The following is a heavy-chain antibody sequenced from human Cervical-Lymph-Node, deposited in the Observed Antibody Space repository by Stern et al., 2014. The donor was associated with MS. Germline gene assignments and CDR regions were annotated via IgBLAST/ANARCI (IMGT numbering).Heavy chain of an antibody. D-gene: IGHD2-8*01. CDR3: ARENMVPYFDY. CDR2: ISSSSSYI. V-gene: IGHV3-21*01. CDR1: GFTFSSYS. Sequence: EMQLVESGGGLVKPGGSLRLSCAASGFTFSSYSMNWVRQAPGKGLEWVSSISSSSSYIYYADSVKGRFTISRDNAKNSLYLQMISLRAEDTSVYYCARENMVPYFDYWGQGTLVTVSS. J-gene: IGHJ4*02.